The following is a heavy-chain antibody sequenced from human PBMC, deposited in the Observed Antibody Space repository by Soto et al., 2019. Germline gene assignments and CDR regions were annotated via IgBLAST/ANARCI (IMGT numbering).Heavy chain of an antibody. CDR1: GYTFTSYD. D-gene: IGHD3-3*01. CDR2: MNPNSGNT. CDR3: ARTPITIFGVIMGGWFDP. J-gene: IGHJ5*02. V-gene: IGHV1-8*01. Sequence: QVPLVQSGAEVKKPGASVKVSCKASGYTFTSYDINWVRQATGQGLEWMGWMNPNSGNTGYAQKFQGRVTMTRNTSISTAYMELSSLRSEDTAVYYCARTPITIFGVIMGGWFDPWGQGTLVTVSS.